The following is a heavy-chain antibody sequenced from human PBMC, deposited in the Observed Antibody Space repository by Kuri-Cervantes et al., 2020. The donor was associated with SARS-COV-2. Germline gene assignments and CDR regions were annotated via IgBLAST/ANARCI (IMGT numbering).Heavy chain of an antibody. J-gene: IGHJ4*02. D-gene: IGHD2-15*01. V-gene: IGHV1-18*01. Sequence: ASVKVSCKASGYTFTSYGISWVRQAPGQGLEWMGWINAGNGNTKYSQKFQGRVTITRDTSASTAYMELSSLRSEDTAVYYCARGSWQDPLYWGQGTLVTVSS. CDR1: GYTFTSYG. CDR2: INAGNGNT. CDR3: ARGSWQDPLY.